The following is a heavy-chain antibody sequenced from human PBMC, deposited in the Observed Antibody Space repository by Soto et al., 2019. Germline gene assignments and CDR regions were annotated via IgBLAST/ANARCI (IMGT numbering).Heavy chain of an antibody. CDR1: GRPVSSGGYY. CDR2: IYHIGSP. V-gene: IGHV4-31*03. Sequence: SETLSLTCTVSGRPVSSGGYYWTWIRQLPGKGLEWIGYIYHIGSPSYNPSLKSRLSMSLDTSKNQFSLDLTSVTAADTAIYYCVRDRALDSSGHWFDSWGRVTLVTV. J-gene: IGHJ5*01. D-gene: IGHD6-19*01. CDR3: VRDRALDSSGHWFDS.